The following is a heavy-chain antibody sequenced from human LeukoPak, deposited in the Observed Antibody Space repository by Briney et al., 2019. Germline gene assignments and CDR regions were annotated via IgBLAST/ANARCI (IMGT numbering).Heavy chain of an antibody. CDR2: ISWNSGSI. V-gene: IGHV3-9*01. Sequence: GRSLRLSCAASGFIFDDYAMHWVRQAPGKGLEWVSGISWNSGSIGYADSVKGRFTISRDNAKNSLYLQMNSLRAEDTALYYCAKDFASSSSDYWGQGTLVTVSS. CDR1: GFIFDDYA. J-gene: IGHJ4*02. D-gene: IGHD6-13*01. CDR3: AKDFASSSSDY.